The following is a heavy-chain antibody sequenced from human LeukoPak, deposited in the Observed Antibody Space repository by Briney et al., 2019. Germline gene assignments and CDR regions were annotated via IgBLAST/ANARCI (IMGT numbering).Heavy chain of an antibody. CDR3: ASESGYVGY. D-gene: IGHD1-26*01. J-gene: IGHJ4*02. CDR2: IYYSGST. Sequence: PSETLSLTCTVSGGSISSYYWSWIRQPPGKGLEWIGYIYYSGSTNYNPSLKSRVTISVDTSKNQFSLKLSSVTAADTAVYYCASESGYVGYWGQGTLVTVSS. CDR1: GGSISSYY. V-gene: IGHV4-59*01.